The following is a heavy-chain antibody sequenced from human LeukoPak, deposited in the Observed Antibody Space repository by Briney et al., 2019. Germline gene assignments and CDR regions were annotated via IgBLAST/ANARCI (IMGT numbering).Heavy chain of an antibody. Sequence: ASVKVSCKASGGTFSSYAISWVRQAPGQGLEWMGRIIPILGIANYAQKFQGRVTITADKSTSTAYMELSSLRSEDTAVYYCARSPDSLSGYDEAYFDYWGREPWSPSPQ. J-gene: IGHJ4*02. D-gene: IGHD5-12*01. CDR1: GGTFSSYA. CDR3: ARSPDSLSGYDEAYFDY. V-gene: IGHV1-69*04. CDR2: IIPILGIA.